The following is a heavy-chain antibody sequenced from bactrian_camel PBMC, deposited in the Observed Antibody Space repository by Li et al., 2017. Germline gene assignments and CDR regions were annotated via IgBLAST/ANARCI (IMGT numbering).Heavy chain of an antibody. Sequence: VQLVESGGGSVQTGGSLRLSCAPSGLSVSDFSMAWFGQSPGKEREGVAAIRRDDLTAYTDSVKGRFTISRDNARNTVYLQMDNLNSDDTALYYCVGDAWTWWGQGTQVTVS. D-gene: IGHD1*01. CDR2: IRRDDLT. CDR1: GLSVSDFS. J-gene: IGHJ4*01. V-gene: IGHV3S67*01. CDR3: VGDAWTW.